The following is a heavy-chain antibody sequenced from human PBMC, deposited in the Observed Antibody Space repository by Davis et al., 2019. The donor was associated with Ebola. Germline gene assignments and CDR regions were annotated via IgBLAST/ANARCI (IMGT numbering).Heavy chain of an antibody. V-gene: IGHV3-30-3*01. Sequence: GESLKISCAASGFTFSSYAMHWVRQAPGKGLEWVAVISYDGSNKYYADSVKGRFTISRDNSKNTLYLQMNSLRAEDTAVYYCARRLNQRPYYYGMDVWGQGTTVTVSS. CDR2: ISYDGSNK. J-gene: IGHJ6*02. CDR1: GFTFSSYA. D-gene: IGHD1-14*01. CDR3: ARRLNQRPYYYGMDV.